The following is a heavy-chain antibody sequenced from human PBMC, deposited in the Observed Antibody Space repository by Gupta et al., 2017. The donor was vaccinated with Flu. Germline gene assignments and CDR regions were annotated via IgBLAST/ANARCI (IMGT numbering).Heavy chain of an antibody. D-gene: IGHD2-2*01. Sequence: QVQLQQWGAGLLKPSETLSLTCAVYGGSFSGYYWSWIRQPPGKGLEWIGEINHSGSTNYNPSLKSRVTISVDTSKNQFALKLSSVTAADTAVYYCARGYCRSTSCQQYYYYYGMDVWGQGTTVTVSS. J-gene: IGHJ6*02. V-gene: IGHV4-34*01. CDR2: INHSGST. CDR1: GGSFSGYY. CDR3: ARGYCRSTSCQQYYYYYGMDV.